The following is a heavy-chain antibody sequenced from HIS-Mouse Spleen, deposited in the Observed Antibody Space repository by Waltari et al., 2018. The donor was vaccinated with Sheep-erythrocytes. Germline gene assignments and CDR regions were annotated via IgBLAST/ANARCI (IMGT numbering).Heavy chain of an antibody. Sequence: EVQLVESGGGLVKPGGSLRLSCAASGFTFSSYSMNWVRQAPGKGLEWFSSISSSYIYYADSVKGRFTISRDNAKNSLYLQMNSLRAEDTAVYYCARVASGATFDYWGQGTLVTVSS. V-gene: IGHV3-21*01. CDR2: ISSSYI. J-gene: IGHJ4*02. D-gene: IGHD1-26*01. CDR3: ARVASGATFDY. CDR1: GFTFSSYS.